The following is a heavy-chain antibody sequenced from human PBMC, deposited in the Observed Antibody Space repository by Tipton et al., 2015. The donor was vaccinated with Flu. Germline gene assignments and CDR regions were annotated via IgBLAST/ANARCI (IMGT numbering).Heavy chain of an antibody. V-gene: IGHV4-38-2*01. Sequence: TLSLTCSVSGASVGSPYCWGWVRQPPGKGLEWIGNICPGSPYYNPSLRSRVTISVARAKAQFSLNLNSVTAADTAVYYCARRDYSNYVSEPKNWFDPWGQGTLVTVSS. J-gene: IGHJ5*02. CDR3: ARRDYSNYVSEPKNWFDP. CDR1: GASVGSPYC. D-gene: IGHD4-11*01. CDR2: ICPGSP.